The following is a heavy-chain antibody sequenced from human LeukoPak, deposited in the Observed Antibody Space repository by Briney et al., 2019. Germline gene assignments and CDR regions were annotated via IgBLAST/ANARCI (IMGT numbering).Heavy chain of an antibody. CDR1: GFTFSKAW. V-gene: IGHV3-23*01. CDR3: AKGASSSPYYFDY. Sequence: PGGSLRLSCAASGFTFSKAWMSWVRQAPGKGLEWVSGISGSGTSTYYADSVKGRFTISRDTSKNTLYLRMNSLRAEDTAVYYCAKGASSSPYYFDYWGQGTLVTVSS. J-gene: IGHJ4*02. CDR2: ISGSGTST. D-gene: IGHD6-6*01.